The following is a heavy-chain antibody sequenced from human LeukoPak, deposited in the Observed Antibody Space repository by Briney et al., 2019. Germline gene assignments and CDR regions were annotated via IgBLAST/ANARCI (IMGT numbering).Heavy chain of an antibody. CDR1: GGSISSRSYY. CDR3: ARTTEGRVTGFAY. Sequence: SETLSLTCTVSGGSISSRSYYWGWIRQPPGAGLEWIGNIYYSGSTDYNPSLKSRVTISLDTSKNQFSLKLNSVTAADTAVYYCARTTEGRVTGFAYWGQGTLVTVSS. V-gene: IGHV4-39*01. CDR2: IYYSGST. D-gene: IGHD1-1*01. J-gene: IGHJ4*02.